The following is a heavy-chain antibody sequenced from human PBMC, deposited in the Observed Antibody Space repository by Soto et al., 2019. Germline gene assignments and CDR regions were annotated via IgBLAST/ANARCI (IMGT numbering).Heavy chain of an antibody. J-gene: IGHJ5*01. CDR2: IDPSDSYT. V-gene: IGHV5-10-1*01. D-gene: IGHD1-1*01. Sequence: GESLKISCQVSGYSFTSHLIFWVRQMPVKGLEWLGRIDPSDSYTSYTPSLEGHVPISVDKSISTSYLHWSSLRSSDTAMYYCDRQKRVGYFKVQGGIDFCGQGILISFSS. CDR1: GYSFTSHL. CDR3: DRQKRVGYFKVQGGIDF.